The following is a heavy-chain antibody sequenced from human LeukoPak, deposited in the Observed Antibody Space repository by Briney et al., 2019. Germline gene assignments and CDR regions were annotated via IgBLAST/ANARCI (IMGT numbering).Heavy chain of an antibody. J-gene: IGHJ5*02. Sequence: SETLSLTCSVSGGSISSYYWSWIRQPAGKGLEWIGRIYTSGSTNYNPSLKSRVTMSVDTSKNQFSLKLCSVTAADTAVYYCARDYAAYYGSGSYDRGVNWFDPWGQGTLVTVSS. V-gene: IGHV4-4*07. D-gene: IGHD3-10*01. CDR1: GGSISSYY. CDR3: ARDYAAYYGSGSYDRGVNWFDP. CDR2: IYTSGST.